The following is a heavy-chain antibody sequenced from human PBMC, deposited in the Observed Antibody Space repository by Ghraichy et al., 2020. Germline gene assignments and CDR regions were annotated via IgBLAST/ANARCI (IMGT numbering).Heavy chain of an antibody. CDR2: IYHSGSP. D-gene: IGHD6-13*01. CDR3: ARGGARQQPYPT. CDR1: RGSFRGYY. V-gene: IGHV4-34*01. Sequence: SETLSLTCAVYRGSFRGYYWSWIRQPPGKGLEWIGEIYHSGSPNYNPSLKSRVTISLDTSRSQLSLKLNSVTAADTAMYYCARGGARQQPYPTWGQGALVTVYS. J-gene: IGHJ5*02.